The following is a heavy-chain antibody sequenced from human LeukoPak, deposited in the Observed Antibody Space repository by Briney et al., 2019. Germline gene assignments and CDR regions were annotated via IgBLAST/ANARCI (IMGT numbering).Heavy chain of an antibody. CDR1: GGSISSGGYY. V-gene: IGHV4-31*03. J-gene: IGHJ4*02. D-gene: IGHD4-17*01. CDR3: ARGEDGTGDYRPTYFDS. CDR2: IYYSGST. Sequence: PSQTLSLTCTVSGGSISSGGYYWSWIRQHPGKGLEWIGYIYYSGSTYYNPSLKSRVTISVDTSKKQFSLNLTSVTAADTAVYYCARGEDGTGDYRPTYFDSWGQGTLVTVSS.